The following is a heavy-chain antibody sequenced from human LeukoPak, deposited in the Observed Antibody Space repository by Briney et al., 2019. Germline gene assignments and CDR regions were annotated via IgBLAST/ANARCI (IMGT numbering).Heavy chain of an antibody. Sequence: PGGSLRLSCAASGFTFSDYYMSWIRQAPGKGLEWVSYISSSSSYTNYADSVKGRFTISRDNAKNSLYLQMNSLRAEETAVYYCARDGGTYHFDYWGQGTLVTVSS. CDR1: GFTFSDYY. CDR3: ARDGGTYHFDY. J-gene: IGHJ4*02. D-gene: IGHD1-26*01. CDR2: ISSSSSYT. V-gene: IGHV3-11*06.